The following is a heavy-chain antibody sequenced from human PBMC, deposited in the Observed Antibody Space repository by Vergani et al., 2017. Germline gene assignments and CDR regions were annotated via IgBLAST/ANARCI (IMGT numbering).Heavy chain of an antibody. D-gene: IGHD3-16*01. CDR1: GFTLSNYD. Sequence: QVQLVESGGGVVQRGGSLRLSCATSGFTLSNYDMQWIRQGPGKGLEFVAFIQFDGSNQYYADSVKGRFTLSRDFSKNTLYLQMNSLRTDDTATYCCAKHFRGWGIDYWGQGTLVTVSS. CDR2: IQFDGSNQ. J-gene: IGHJ4*02. V-gene: IGHV3-30*02. CDR3: AKHFRGWGIDY.